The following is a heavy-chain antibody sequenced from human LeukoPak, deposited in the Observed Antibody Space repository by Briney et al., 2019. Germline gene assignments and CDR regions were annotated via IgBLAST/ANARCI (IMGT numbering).Heavy chain of an antibody. J-gene: IGHJ3*02. D-gene: IGHD2-2*01. CDR3: ARGGYCGSTICYLWNAFDM. CDR1: GFTFSSYS. Sequence: GGSLRLSCAASGFTFSSYSMNWVRQAPGKGLEWVSSISSSSSYIYYADSVKGRFTISRDNAKNSLYLQMNSLRAEDTAVYYCARGGYCGSTICYLWNAFDMWGQGTMVTVSS. CDR2: ISSSSSYI. V-gene: IGHV3-21*01.